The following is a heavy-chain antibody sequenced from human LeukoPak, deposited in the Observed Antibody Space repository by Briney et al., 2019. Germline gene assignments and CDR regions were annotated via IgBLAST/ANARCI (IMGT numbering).Heavy chain of an antibody. CDR1: GGTFDTYA. V-gene: IGHV1-69*10. CDR3: VSSPPVGQLPIISYFDP. J-gene: IGHJ5*02. D-gene: IGHD2-2*01. Sequence: GASVKVSCTASGGTFDTYAISCVRQAPGQGLEWVGGIIPTFDLVNYAEDLQGRATITADKSTSTFSMEMTSLRSDDTAMYYCVSSPPVGQLPIISYFDPWGQGTLVTASS. CDR2: IIPTFDLV.